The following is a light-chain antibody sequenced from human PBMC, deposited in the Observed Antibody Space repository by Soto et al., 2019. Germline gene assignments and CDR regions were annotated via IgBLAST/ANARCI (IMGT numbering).Light chain of an antibody. J-gene: IGLJ2*01. Sequence: SYELTQSPSVSVAPGQTARISCGGNNIGNKGVHWYQHRPGQAPILVVYDDTDRPSGIPERFSGSNSGNTATLTIRWVEAGDEADYYCQVWDSSTDHRIFGGGTKVTVL. CDR3: QVWDSSTDHRI. V-gene: IGLV3-21*02. CDR1: NIGNKG. CDR2: DDT.